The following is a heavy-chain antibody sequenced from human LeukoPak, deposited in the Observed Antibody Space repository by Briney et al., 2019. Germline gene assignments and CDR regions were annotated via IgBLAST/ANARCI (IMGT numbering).Heavy chain of an antibody. V-gene: IGHV4-31*03. CDR2: IYYSGST. Sequence: SETLSLTCTVSGGSISSGGYYWSWIRQHPGKGLEWIGYIYYSGSTYYNPSLKSRVTISVDTSKNQFSLKLSSVTAADTAVYYCARRSRLYCSSTSCPGPFDYWGQGTLVTVSS. D-gene: IGHD2-2*01. CDR1: GGSISSGGYY. J-gene: IGHJ4*02. CDR3: ARRSRLYCSSTSCPGPFDY.